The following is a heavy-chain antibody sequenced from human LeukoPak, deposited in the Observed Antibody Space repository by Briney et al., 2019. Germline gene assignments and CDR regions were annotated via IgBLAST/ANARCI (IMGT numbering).Heavy chain of an antibody. V-gene: IGHV3-21*01. CDR2: ISSSSSYI. J-gene: IGHJ6*02. CDR1: GFAFSSYS. Sequence: KPGGSLRLSCAASGFAFSSYSMNWVRLAPGKGLEWVSSISSSSSYIYSADSLKGRFTISRDNAKNSLYLQMNSLRAEDTAMYYCARGASASYGMDVWGQGTTVTVSS. CDR3: ARGASASYGMDV.